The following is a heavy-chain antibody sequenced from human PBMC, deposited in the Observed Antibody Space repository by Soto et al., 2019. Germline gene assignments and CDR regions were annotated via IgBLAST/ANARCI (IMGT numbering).Heavy chain of an antibody. V-gene: IGHV3-23*01. CDR1: GFTFGSYA. Sequence: GGSLRLSCAASGFTFGSYAMSWVRQAPGKGLEWVLAISGSGGSTYYADSVKGRFTIFRDNAKNTLYLQMNSLRVEDSAVYYCARDLVLGSGSLGHWGQGALVTVSS. CDR2: ISGSGGST. J-gene: IGHJ4*02. CDR3: ARDLVLGSGSLGH. D-gene: IGHD3-10*01.